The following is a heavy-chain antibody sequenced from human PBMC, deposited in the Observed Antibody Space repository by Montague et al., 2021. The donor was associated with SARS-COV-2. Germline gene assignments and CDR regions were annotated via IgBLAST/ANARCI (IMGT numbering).Heavy chain of an antibody. D-gene: IGHD6-19*01. CDR2: ISTSGSS. V-gene: IGHV4-61*09. CDR1: GASISSANDY. Sequence: TLSLTCSVSGASISSANDYWTWIRQPAGKGLEWIGHISTSGSSSYNPSLKSRVTIILDTSKQQFSLELTSVTAADTAVYYCARDRRGMERAGRAYYYAMDVWGKGTTVTVSS. CDR3: ARDRRGMERAGRAYYYAMDV. J-gene: IGHJ6*04.